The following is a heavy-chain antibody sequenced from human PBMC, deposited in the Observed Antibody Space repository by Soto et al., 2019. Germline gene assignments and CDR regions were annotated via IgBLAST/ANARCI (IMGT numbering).Heavy chain of an antibody. D-gene: IGHD6-6*01. CDR2: VSHDGRNT. CDR1: GFTFCDYA. V-gene: IGHV3-30*18. Sequence: SLRLSRAGPGFTFCDYALPWVRQGPGQGVGGVAVVSHDGRNTHYADSVKGRFTISRDNSKNTLYLQMNSLRAEDTAVYYCAKDNRYGIAARPDYYYGMDVWGQGTTVTVSS. CDR3: AKDNRYGIAARPDYYYGMDV. J-gene: IGHJ6*02.